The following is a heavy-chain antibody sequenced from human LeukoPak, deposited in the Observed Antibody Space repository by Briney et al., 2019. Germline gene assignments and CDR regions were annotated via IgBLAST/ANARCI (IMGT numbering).Heavy chain of an antibody. CDR3: ARDDCSGGSCLGYYYGMDV. Sequence: ASVKVSCKASGGTFSSYAISWVRQAPGQGLEWMGGIIPIFGTANYAQKFQGRVTITADESTSTAYMELSSLRSEDTAVYCCARDDCSGGSCLGYYYGMDVWGQGTTVTVSS. V-gene: IGHV1-69*13. CDR1: GGTFSSYA. D-gene: IGHD2-15*01. CDR2: IIPIFGTA. J-gene: IGHJ6*02.